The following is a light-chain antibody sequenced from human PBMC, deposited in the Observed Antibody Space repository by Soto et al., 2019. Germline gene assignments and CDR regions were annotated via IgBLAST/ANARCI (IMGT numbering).Light chain of an antibody. CDR1: QSVSSSY. CDR2: GAS. CDR3: QQYGSSRT. Sequence: EIVLTQSPGTLSLSPGERATLSCRASQSVSSSYLAWYQQKPGKAPRLLIYGASSTATGIPDRLSGSGSGTDFTLTIRRLEPEDFAVYYCQQYGSSRTFGQGTKVDIK. V-gene: IGKV3-20*01. J-gene: IGKJ1*01.